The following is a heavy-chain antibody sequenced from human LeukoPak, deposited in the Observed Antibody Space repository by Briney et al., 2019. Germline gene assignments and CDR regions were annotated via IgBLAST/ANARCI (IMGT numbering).Heavy chain of an antibody. CDR1: GGTFSNYA. D-gene: IGHD3-9*01. J-gene: IGHJ3*02. CDR2: IITILPTS. Sequence: GASVKVSCKASGGTFSNYAISWVRQAPGQGLEWMGRIITILPTSNYAQKFQGRVTITADETTSTAYMELSSLRSEDTAIYYCARDYVDWELPEAAFNIWGQGTLVTVSS. V-gene: IGHV1-69*11. CDR3: ARDYVDWELPEAAFNI.